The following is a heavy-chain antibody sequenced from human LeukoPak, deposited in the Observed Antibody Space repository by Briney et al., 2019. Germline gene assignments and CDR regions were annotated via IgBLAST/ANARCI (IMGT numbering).Heavy chain of an antibody. CDR3: AHSAMVREMDYGMDV. CDR1: GFSLSSSGWG. Sequence: SGPTLVKPTQTLTLTCTFSGFSLSSSGWGVNWIRQPPGQALEWLALIYWDDDKRYSPSLSSRLTITKDTSKNQVVLTMTNMDPVDTATYYCAHSAMVREMDYGMDVWGKGTTVTVSS. CDR2: IYWDDDK. D-gene: IGHD3-10*01. J-gene: IGHJ6*04. V-gene: IGHV2-5*02.